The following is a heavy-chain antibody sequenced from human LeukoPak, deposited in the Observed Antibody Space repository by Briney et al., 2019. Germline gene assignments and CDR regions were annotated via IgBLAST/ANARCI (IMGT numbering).Heavy chain of an antibody. CDR2: ISWNSGSI. V-gene: IGHV3-9*01. CDR1: GLTFDDYA. CDR3: AKDIGYSSSWYVGAFDY. D-gene: IGHD6-13*01. J-gene: IGHJ4*02. Sequence: PGGSLRLSCAASGLTFDDYAMHWVRQAPGKGLEWVSGISWNSGSIGYADSVKGRFTISRDNAKNSLYLQMNSLRAEDTALYYCAKDIGYSSSWYVGAFDYWGQGTLVTVSS.